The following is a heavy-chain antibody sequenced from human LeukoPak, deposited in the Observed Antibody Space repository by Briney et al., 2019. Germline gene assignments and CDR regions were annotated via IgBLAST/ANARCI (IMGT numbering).Heavy chain of an antibody. CDR2: ISGSGGST. Sequence: GGSLRLSCAASGFTFSSYAMSWVRRAPGKGLEWVSAISGSGGSTYYADSVKGRFTISRDNSKNTLYLQMNSLRAEDTAVYYCAKGVLHENWFDPWGQGTLVTVSS. D-gene: IGHD2-15*01. J-gene: IGHJ5*02. CDR3: AKGVLHENWFDP. V-gene: IGHV3-23*01. CDR1: GFTFSSYA.